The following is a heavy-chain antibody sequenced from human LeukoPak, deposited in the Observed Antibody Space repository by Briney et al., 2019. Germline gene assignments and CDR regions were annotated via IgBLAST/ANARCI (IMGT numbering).Heavy chain of an antibody. J-gene: IGHJ4*02. D-gene: IGHD6-19*01. CDR1: GFTFSSHG. Sequence: GGSLRLSCAASGFTFSSHGMSWVRQAPGKGLEWVSGISPSGGITYYTDSVTGRFTISRDNPKNTMNLQMNSLRAEDTAVYYCAKGGGSSGRSYYFDYWGQGTLVTVSS. CDR3: AKGGGSSGRSYYFDY. CDR2: ISPSGGIT. V-gene: IGHV3-23*01.